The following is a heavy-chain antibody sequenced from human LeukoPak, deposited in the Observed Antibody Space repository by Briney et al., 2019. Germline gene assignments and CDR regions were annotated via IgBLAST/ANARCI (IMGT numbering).Heavy chain of an antibody. Sequence: PGGSLRLSCAASGFTFSSYGMHWVRQAPGKGLEWVAVIWYDGSNKYYADSVKGRFTISRDNSKNTLYLQMNSLRAEDTAVYYRARDHRGAYYYDSSGYVNWGQGTLVTVSS. CDR3: ARDHRGAYYYDSSGYVN. V-gene: IGHV3-33*01. CDR1: GFTFSSYG. D-gene: IGHD3-22*01. CDR2: IWYDGSNK. J-gene: IGHJ4*02.